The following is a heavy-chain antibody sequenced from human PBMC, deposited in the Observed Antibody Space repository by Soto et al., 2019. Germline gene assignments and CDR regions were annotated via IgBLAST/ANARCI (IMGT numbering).Heavy chain of an antibody. J-gene: IGHJ5*02. CDR1: GGTFSSYA. D-gene: IGHD3-3*01. Sequence: SVKVSCKASGGTFSSYAISWVRQAPVQVLEWMVGIIPIFGTANYAQKFQGRVTITADKSTSTAYMELSSLRSEDTAVYYCARGAYDFWSGDNRFAPWGQGTVVTVSS. CDR3: ARGAYDFWSGDNRFAP. CDR2: IIPIFGTA. V-gene: IGHV1-69*06.